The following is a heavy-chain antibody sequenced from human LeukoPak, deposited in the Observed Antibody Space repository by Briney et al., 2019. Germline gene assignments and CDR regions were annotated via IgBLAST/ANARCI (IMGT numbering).Heavy chain of an antibody. V-gene: IGHV3-66*01. CDR2: LYSGGTT. J-gene: IGHJ6*02. CDR3: ARGLPNYYGMDV. Sequence: GGSLRLSCAASGFIVSTNYMSWVRQAPGKGLEWVSVLYSGGTTYYADSVKGRFTISRDNSKNTLYLQMNSLRAEDTAVYYCARGLPNYYGMDVWGQGTTVTVSS. CDR1: GFIVSTNY.